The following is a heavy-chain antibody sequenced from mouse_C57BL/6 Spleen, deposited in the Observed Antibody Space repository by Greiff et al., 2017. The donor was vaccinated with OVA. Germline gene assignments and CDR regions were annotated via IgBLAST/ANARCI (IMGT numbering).Heavy chain of an antibody. CDR2: IDPSDSYT. D-gene: IGHD1-1*01. CDR1: GYTFTSYW. J-gene: IGHJ1*03. CDR3: AIGSKGYFDV. Sequence: QVQLQQPGAELVMPGASVKLSCKASGYTFTSYWMHWVKQRPGQGLEWIGEIDPSDSYTNYNQKFKGKSTLTVDKSSSTAYMQLSSLTSEDSAVYYCAIGSKGYFDVWGTGTTVTVSS. V-gene: IGHV1-69*01.